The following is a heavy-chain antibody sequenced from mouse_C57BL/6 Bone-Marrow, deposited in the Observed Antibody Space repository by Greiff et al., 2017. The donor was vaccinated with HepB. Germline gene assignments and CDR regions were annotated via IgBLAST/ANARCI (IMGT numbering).Heavy chain of an antibody. CDR1: GFNIKDYY. CDR2: IDPEDGDT. D-gene: IGHD1-1*01. Sequence: DVKLVESGAELVRPGASVKLSCTASGFNIKDYYMHWVKQRPEQGLEWIGRIDPEDGDTEYAPKFQGKATMTADTSSNTAYLQLSSLTSEDTAVYYCTTYMVYGSSQLWYFDVWGTGTTVTVSS. J-gene: IGHJ1*03. CDR3: TTYMVYGSSQLWYFDV. V-gene: IGHV14-1*01.